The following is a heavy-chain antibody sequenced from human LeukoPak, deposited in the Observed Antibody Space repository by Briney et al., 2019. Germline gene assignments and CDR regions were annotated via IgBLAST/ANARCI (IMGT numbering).Heavy chain of an antibody. D-gene: IGHD3-10*01. CDR2: ISGSGGST. CDR3: ATAGGSGRYYAYAY. V-gene: IGHV3-23*01. J-gene: IGHJ4*02. CDR1: GFTFSSYA. Sequence: GGSLRLSCAASGFTFSSYAMSWVRQAPGKGLEWASAISGSGGSTYYADSVKGRFTISRDNSKNTLYLQMNSLRVEDTAVYYCATAGGSGRYYAYAYWDPGTLATDSS.